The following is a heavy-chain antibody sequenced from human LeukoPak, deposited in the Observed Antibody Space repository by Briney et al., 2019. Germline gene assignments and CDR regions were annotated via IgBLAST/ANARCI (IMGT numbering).Heavy chain of an antibody. J-gene: IGHJ6*02. V-gene: IGHV1-69*13. Sequence: SVKVSCKASGGTFSSYAIGWVRQAPGQGLEWMGGIIPIFGTANYAQKFQGRVTITADESTSTAYMELSSLRSEDTAVYYCARDRHPDYYYGMDVWGQGTTVTVSS. CDR1: GGTFSSYA. CDR3: ARDRHPDYYYGMDV. CDR2: IIPIFGTA.